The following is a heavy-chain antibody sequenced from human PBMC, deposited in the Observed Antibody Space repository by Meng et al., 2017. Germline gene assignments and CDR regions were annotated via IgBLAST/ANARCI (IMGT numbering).Heavy chain of an antibody. J-gene: IGHJ3*02. V-gene: IGHV3-21*01. Sequence: GESLKIPCVASGFTFSPYTANWVRQAPGKGLEWVASISSSTRYIYHVDSLRGRFTISRDHARNSLYLQMDTLRPDDTAVYYCTERGAAGTPVTYAFDIWGHGTVVTVSS. D-gene: IGHD6-25*01. CDR3: TERGAAGTPVTYAFDI. CDR1: GFTFSPYT. CDR2: ISSSTRYI.